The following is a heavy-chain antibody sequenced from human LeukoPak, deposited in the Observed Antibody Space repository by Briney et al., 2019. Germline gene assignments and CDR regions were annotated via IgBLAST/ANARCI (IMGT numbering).Heavy chain of an antibody. CDR3: ARALGYCSGGSCTRGYNWFDP. CDR1: GGSISISGYY. J-gene: IGHJ5*02. V-gene: IGHV4-39*01. CDR2: IYYGGST. D-gene: IGHD2-15*01. Sequence: SETLSLTCTVSGGSISISGYYWAWVRQPPGKGLEWIGSIYYGGSTYYNPSLKSRVTIPVDTSMNQFSLKLSFVTTADTAVYYCARALGYCSGGSCTRGYNWFDPWGQGTLVTVPS.